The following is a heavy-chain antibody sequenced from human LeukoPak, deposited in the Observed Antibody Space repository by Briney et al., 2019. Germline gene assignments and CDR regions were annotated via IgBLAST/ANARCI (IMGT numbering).Heavy chain of an antibody. V-gene: IGHV1-18*01. CDR3: ARGGVVVPAASSYYYYGMDV. Sequence: GGSLRLSCAASGFTFTSYGISWVRQAPGQGLEWMGWISAYNGNTNYAQKLQGRVTMTTDTSTSTAYMELRSLRSDDTAVYYCARGGVVVPAASSYYYYGMDVWGQGTTVTVSS. CDR1: GFTFTSYG. J-gene: IGHJ6*02. CDR2: ISAYNGNT. D-gene: IGHD2-2*01.